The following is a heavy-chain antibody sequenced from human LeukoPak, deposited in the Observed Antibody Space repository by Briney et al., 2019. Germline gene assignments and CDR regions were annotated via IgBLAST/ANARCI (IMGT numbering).Heavy chain of an antibody. CDR2: ISGSGGST. V-gene: IGHV3-23*01. J-gene: IGHJ4*02. D-gene: IGHD3-10*01. CDR3: AKVTYYGSGSYYKYYFDY. Sequence: GGSLRLSCAASGFTFSSYAMRWVRQAPGKGLEWVSAISGSGGSTNYADSVKGRFTISGDNSKNTLYLQMNSLRAEDTAVYYCAKVTYYGSGSYYKYYFDYWGQGTLVTVSS. CDR1: GFTFSSYA.